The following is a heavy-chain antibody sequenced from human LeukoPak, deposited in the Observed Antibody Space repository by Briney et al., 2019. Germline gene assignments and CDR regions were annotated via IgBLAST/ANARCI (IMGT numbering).Heavy chain of an antibody. CDR3: AAPGASGFVGNFWSGPLDY. CDR2: INPTSGTT. D-gene: IGHD3-3*01. V-gene: IGHV1-46*01. CDR1: GYIFTSHY. Sequence: ASVKVSCRASGYIFTSHYMHWVRQAPGQGLEWLGIINPTSGTTYYPQKFQGRVTMTRDTSTSTVYMELTSLRSDDTPVYYCAAPGASGFVGNFWSGPLDYWGQGTLVSVSS. J-gene: IGHJ4*02.